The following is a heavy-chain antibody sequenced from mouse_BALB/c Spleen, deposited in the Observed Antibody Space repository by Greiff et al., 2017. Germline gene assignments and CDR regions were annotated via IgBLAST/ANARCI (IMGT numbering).Heavy chain of an antibody. CDR1: GYTFTDYA. CDR3: AREGAIRGYAMDY. J-gene: IGHJ4*01. CDR2: ISTYYGDA. V-gene: IGHV1S137*01. Sequence: QVQLKESGAELVRPGVSVKISCKGSGYTFTDYAMHWVKQSHAKSLEWIGVISTYYGDASYNQKFKGKATMTVDKSSSTAYMELARLTSEDSAIYYCAREGAIRGYAMDYWGQGTSVTVSS.